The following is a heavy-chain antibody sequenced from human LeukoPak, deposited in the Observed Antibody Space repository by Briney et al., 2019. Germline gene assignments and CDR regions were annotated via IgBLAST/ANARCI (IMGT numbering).Heavy chain of an antibody. CDR2: ISNDGGGT. V-gene: IGHV3-23*02. CDR3: AKGSSGYFADL. Sequence: PGGSLRLSCAASGFTFNNYGLIWVRQAPGKGLEWVAAISNDGGGTMYGGFVEGRFTISRDNSKNTLFLQMDSLRAEDTALYYCAKGSSGYFADLWGQGTLVTVSS. J-gene: IGHJ5*02. CDR1: GFTFNNYG. D-gene: IGHD3-22*01.